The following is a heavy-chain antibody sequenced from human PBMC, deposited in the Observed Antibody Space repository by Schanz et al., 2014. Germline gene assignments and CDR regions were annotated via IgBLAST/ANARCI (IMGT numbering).Heavy chain of an antibody. CDR2: LIPSLGLA. CDR3: ARGGDYIVVLVAVTREYYYHAMEV. CDR1: GGNLSSFG. D-gene: IGHD2-15*01. V-gene: IGHV1-69*04. J-gene: IGHJ6*02. Sequence: QVQLVQPGAEVKKPGSSVKVSCKASGGNLSSFGINWVRQAPGQGLEWMGRLIPSLGLAKYEQKFQDKVTITADTSTTTAYMELRSLRSDDTAVYYCARGGDYIVVLVAVTREYYYHAMEVWGQGTTVTVSS.